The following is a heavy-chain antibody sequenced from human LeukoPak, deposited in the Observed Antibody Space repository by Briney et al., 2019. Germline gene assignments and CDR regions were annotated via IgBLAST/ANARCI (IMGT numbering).Heavy chain of an antibody. Sequence: GGTLRLSCAASGFTFSSYGMSWVRQAPGKGLEWVSAISGSGGSTYYADSVKGRFTISRDNSKNTLYLQMNSLRAEDTAVYYCARDERGEATKNFDYWGQGTLVTVSS. J-gene: IGHJ4*02. CDR3: ARDERGEATKNFDY. CDR1: GFTFSSYG. V-gene: IGHV3-23*01. D-gene: IGHD3-16*01. CDR2: ISGSGGST.